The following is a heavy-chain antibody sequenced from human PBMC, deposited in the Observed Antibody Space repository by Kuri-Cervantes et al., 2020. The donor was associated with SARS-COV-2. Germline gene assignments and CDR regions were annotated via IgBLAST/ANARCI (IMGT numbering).Heavy chain of an antibody. Sequence: GESLKISCAASGFTFSSYGMHWVRQAPGKGLEWVAFIRYDGSNKYYADSVKGRFTISRDNSKNTLYLQMNSLRAEDTAVYYCAKAPLDGITIFGVVIIHYYMDVWGKGTTVTVSS. J-gene: IGHJ6*03. CDR3: AKAPLDGITIFGVVIIHYYMDV. CDR2: IRYDGSNK. D-gene: IGHD3-3*01. CDR1: GFTFSSYG. V-gene: IGHV3-30*02.